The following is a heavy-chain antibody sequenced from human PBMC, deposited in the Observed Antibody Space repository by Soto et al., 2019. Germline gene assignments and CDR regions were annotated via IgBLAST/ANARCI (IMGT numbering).Heavy chain of an antibody. CDR3: ARLWPNVNYDILTAYWWFDP. Sequence: SETLSLTCTVSGGSISSYYWSWIRQPPGKGLEWIGYIYYSGSTNYNPSLKSRVTISVDTSKNQFSLKLSSVTAADTAVYYCARLWPNVNYDILTAYWWFDPWGQGTLVTLSS. J-gene: IGHJ5*02. V-gene: IGHV4-59*08. CDR1: GGSISSYY. D-gene: IGHD3-9*01. CDR2: IYYSGST.